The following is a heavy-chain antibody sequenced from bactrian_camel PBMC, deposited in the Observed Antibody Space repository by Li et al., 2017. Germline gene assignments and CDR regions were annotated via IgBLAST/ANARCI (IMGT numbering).Heavy chain of an antibody. J-gene: IGHJ4*01. CDR2: LDSDGRI. V-gene: IGHV3S10*01. CDR3: AAGLRYDGAYALGYHAYKY. Sequence: DVQLVESGGGSVQAGGSLRLSCAVSVSSANDYCLGWFRQASGKEREWVGSLDSDGRINYADSVKGRFTISKDNARNTVYLQMNSLQLDDTATYYCAAGLRYDGAYALGYHAYKYWGQGTQVTVS. CDR1: VSSANDYC. D-gene: IGHD5*01.